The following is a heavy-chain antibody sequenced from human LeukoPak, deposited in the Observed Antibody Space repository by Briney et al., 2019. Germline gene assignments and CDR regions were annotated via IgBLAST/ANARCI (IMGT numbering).Heavy chain of an antibody. Sequence: GSLRLSCAASGFIFSNYAMHWVRQAPGKGLEWVAFIRYDGSIKHYVDSVKGRFTISRDNSKNTLYLQMNSLRTDDTAVYYCAQDLGLGGYFDYWGQGILVTVSS. CDR2: IRYDGSIK. J-gene: IGHJ4*02. CDR3: AQDLGLGGYFDY. V-gene: IGHV3-30*02. CDR1: GFIFSNYA. D-gene: IGHD6-13*01.